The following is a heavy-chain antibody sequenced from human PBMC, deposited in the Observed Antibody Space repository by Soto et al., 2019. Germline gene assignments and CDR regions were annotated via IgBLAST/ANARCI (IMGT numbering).Heavy chain of an antibody. CDR2: INPNSGGT. Sequence: ASVQVSCKASGYTFSGHYMHWVRQAPGQGLEWMGWINPNSGGTNYAQKFQGRVTMTRDTSITTVYMDLSRLRSDDTAVYYCARDSYYDILTGYSRNAFDIWGQGTMVTVSS. D-gene: IGHD3-9*01. CDR1: GYTFSGHY. V-gene: IGHV1-2*02. CDR3: ARDSYYDILTGYSRNAFDI. J-gene: IGHJ3*02.